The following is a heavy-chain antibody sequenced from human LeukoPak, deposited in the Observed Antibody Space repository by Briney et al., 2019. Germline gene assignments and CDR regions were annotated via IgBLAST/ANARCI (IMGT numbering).Heavy chain of an antibody. CDR3: ARGVVINE. V-gene: IGHV4-34*01. CDR2: INHSGST. J-gene: IGHJ4*02. Sequence: PSETLSLTCAVYGGSFSGYYWSWIRQPPGKGLEWIGEINHSGSTNYNPSLKSRVTISVDTSKNQFSLKLSSVTAADTAVYYCARGVVINEWGQGTLVTVSS. D-gene: IGHD3-22*01. CDR1: GGSFSGYY.